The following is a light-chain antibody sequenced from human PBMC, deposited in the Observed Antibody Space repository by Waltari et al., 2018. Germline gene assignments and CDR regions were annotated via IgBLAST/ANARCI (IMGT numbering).Light chain of an antibody. CDR1: QSVLSSSNNKNY. CDR2: WAS. J-gene: IGKJ1*01. V-gene: IGKV4-1*01. CDR3: QQYGSSAWT. Sequence: DIVMTQSPDSLAVSLGERATINCKSSQSVLSSSNNKNYLAWYQQKPGQPPKLLIYWASSRESGVPDRFSGSGSGTDFTLTISRLEPEDFAVYYCQQYGSSAWTFGQGTKVEIK.